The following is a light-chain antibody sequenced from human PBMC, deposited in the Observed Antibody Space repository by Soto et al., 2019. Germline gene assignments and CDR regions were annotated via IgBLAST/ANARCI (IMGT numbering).Light chain of an antibody. CDR3: QRSYSTPGT. V-gene: IGKV1-39*01. CDR1: QSISSY. CDR2: AAS. J-gene: IGKJ1*01. Sequence: DIQMTQSPSSLSASVGDRVTITCRASQSISSYLNWYQQKPGKAPKLLIYAASSLQSGVPSRFSGSGSGTDFTLTISSLQPEDFATSDCQRSYSTPGTFGQGTQVEIK.